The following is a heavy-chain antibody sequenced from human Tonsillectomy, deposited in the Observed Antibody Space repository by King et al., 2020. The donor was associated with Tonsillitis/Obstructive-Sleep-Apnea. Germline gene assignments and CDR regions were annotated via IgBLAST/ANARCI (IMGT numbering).Heavy chain of an antibody. CDR2: INTNTGNP. D-gene: IGHD2-8*02. V-gene: IGHV7-4-1*02. CDR3: ARGDIVLVVYAILGLPPDY. Sequence: VQLVESGSELKKPGASVKVSCKASGYTFTSYAMNWVRQAPGQGLEWMGWINTNTGNPTYAQGFTGRFVFSLDTSVSTAYLQISSLKAEDTAVYYCARGDIVLVVYAILGLPPDYWGQGTLVTVSS. CDR1: GYTFTSYA. J-gene: IGHJ4*02.